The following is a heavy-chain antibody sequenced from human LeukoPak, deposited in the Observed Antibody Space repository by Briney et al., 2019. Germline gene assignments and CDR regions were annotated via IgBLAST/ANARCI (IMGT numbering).Heavy chain of an antibody. CDR2: IHHSGNA. CDR1: GGSIYSSSYY. Sequence: SETLSLTRTVSGGSIYSSSYYWAGIRQPPGKGLECIGSIHHSGNAYYNSSLESRVTISVDMSKNQFSLQLRSVTAADTAVYYCTRVRQGSQSDYWGQGTLVTVSS. V-gene: IGHV4-39*07. J-gene: IGHJ4*02. CDR3: TRVRQGSQSDY.